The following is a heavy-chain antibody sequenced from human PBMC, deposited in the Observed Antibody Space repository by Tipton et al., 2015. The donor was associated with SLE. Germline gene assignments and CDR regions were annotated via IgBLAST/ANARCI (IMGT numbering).Heavy chain of an antibody. J-gene: IGHJ4*02. Sequence: GSLRLSCAASGFTFSSYGMHWVRQAPGKGLEWVAFIRYDGSNKYYADSVKGRFTISRDNSKNTLYLQMNSLRAEDTAVYYCARDGGSSGGSGDYFDYWGQGTLVTVSS. CDR2: IRYDGSNK. CDR1: GFTFSSYG. D-gene: IGHD3-16*01. V-gene: IGHV3-30*02. CDR3: ARDGGSSGGSGDYFDY.